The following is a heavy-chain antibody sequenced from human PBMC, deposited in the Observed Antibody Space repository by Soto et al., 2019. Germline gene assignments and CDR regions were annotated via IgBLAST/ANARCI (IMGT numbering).Heavy chain of an antibody. CDR3: ARGLFSETHYSGGWYFFDY. D-gene: IGHD1-26*01. V-gene: IGHV4-34*01. Sequence: PSETLCLTCAVYGGSFSGYYWSGIRQPPGKGLEWIGEIDHSGSSHTGSTNYNPSLKSPVTISVDTSNNEFFLELSSVTAADTAVYYCARGLFSETHYSGGWYFFDYWGQGTLVTVSS. CDR2: IDHSGSSHTGST. CDR1: GGSFSGYY. J-gene: IGHJ4*02.